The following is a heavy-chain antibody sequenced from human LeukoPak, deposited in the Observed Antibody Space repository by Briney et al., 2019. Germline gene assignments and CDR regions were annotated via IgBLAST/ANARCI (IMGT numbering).Heavy chain of an antibody. J-gene: IGHJ4*02. CDR2: IIPILGIA. Sequence: SVKVSCKASGGTFSSYAISWVRQAPGQGLEWMGRIIPILGIANYAQKFQGRVTITADKSTSTAYMELSSLRSEDTAVYYCARQDCSGGSCGDPFDYWGQGTLVTVSS. CDR1: GGTFSSYA. V-gene: IGHV1-69*04. CDR3: ARQDCSGGSCGDPFDY. D-gene: IGHD2-15*01.